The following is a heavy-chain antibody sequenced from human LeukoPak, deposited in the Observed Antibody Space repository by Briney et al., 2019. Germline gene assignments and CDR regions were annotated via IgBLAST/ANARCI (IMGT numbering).Heavy chain of an antibody. D-gene: IGHD2-15*01. Sequence: GGSLRLSCAASGFTFSDYYMSWIRQAPGKGLEGVSYISSGGSSIYYADSVKGRFTISRDNAKNSLYLQMNSLRADDTAVYFCATTSGGYPNYYFDYWGQGILVTVSS. V-gene: IGHV3-11*04. CDR1: GFTFSDYY. CDR3: ATTSGGYPNYYFDY. CDR2: ISSGGSSI. J-gene: IGHJ4*02.